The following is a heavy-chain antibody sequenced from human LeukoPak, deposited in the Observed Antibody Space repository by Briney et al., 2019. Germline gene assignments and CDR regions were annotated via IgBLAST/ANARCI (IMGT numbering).Heavy chain of an antibody. CDR1: GFSFTSYW. CDR2: IRQEGSEK. Sequence: PGGSLRLSCVASGFSFTSYWMGWVRQAPGQGLEWVANIRQEGSEKNYADSVKGRFTISRDNAKNSLYLQMSSLRAEDTAVYYCARDYGFSGYDIIDVRGQGTTVTVSS. V-gene: IGHV3-7*01. J-gene: IGHJ6*02. D-gene: IGHD5-12*01. CDR3: ARDYGFSGYDIIDV.